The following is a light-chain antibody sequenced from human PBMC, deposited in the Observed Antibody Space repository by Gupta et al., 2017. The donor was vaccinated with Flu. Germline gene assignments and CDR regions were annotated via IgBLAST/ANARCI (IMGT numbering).Light chain of an antibody. V-gene: IGKV3-20*01. J-gene: IGKJ2*01. CDR1: QSISSSY. CDR3: QQFGSSFT. Sequence: PGTLSLSPGETATRSCRASQSISSSYIAWYQQKPGQAPRLLIYGASGRATGIPGRFSGSGSGTDFTLTVSRLEPEDFALYYCQQFGSSFTFGQGTKLEIK. CDR2: GAS.